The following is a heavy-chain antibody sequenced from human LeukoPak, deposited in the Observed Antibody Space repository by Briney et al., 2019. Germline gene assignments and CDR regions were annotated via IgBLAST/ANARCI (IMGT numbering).Heavy chain of an antibody. J-gene: IGHJ1*01. CDR1: GFTVSSNY. CDR2: IYSGGST. D-gene: IGHD3-3*01. V-gene: IGHV3-53*01. Sequence: GGSLRLSCAASGFTVSSNYMSWVRQAPGKGLEWVSVIYSGGSTYYADSVKGRFTISRDNSKNTLYLQTNSLRAEDTAVYYCASGNYDFWSGYQVSEYFQHWGQGTLVTVSS. CDR3: ASGNYDFWSGYQVSEYFQH.